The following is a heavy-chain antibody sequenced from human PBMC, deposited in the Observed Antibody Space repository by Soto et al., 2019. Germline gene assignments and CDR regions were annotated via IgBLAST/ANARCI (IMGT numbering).Heavy chain of an antibody. CDR2: INHSGST. D-gene: IGHD6-13*01. CDR3: ASEAAAGPPFDY. J-gene: IGHJ4*02. Sequence: LPETLSLTCAVYGGSFSGYYWSWIRQPPGKGLEWIGEINHSGSTNYNPSLKSRVTISVGTSKNQFSLKLSSVTAADTAVYYCASEAAAGPPFDYWGQGTLVTVSS. CDR1: GGSFSGYY. V-gene: IGHV4-34*01.